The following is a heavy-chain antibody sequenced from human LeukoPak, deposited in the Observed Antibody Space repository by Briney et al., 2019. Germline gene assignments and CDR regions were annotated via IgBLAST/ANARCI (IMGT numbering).Heavy chain of an antibody. Sequence: GGSLRLSCAASGFTFSSYEMNWVRQAPGKGLEWVSHISGSGDSIYYADSVKGRFTISRDNAKNLLYLQMNSLRAEDTAVYYCARDWATTWYGEYFDYWGQGTLVTVSS. V-gene: IGHV3-48*03. CDR2: ISGSGDSI. CDR3: ARDWATTWYGEYFDY. CDR1: GFTFSSYE. J-gene: IGHJ4*02. D-gene: IGHD3-10*01.